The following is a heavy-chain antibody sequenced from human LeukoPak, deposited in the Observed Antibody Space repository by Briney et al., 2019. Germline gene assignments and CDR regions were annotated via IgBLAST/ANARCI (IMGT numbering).Heavy chain of an antibody. Sequence: GRSLRLSCAASGFTFSSYAMSWVRQAPGKGLEWVSAISGSGGSTYYADSVKGRFTISRDNSKNTLYLQMNSLRAEDTAVYYCAKDPWDGSYGSFDYWGQGTLVTVSS. J-gene: IGHJ4*02. D-gene: IGHD1-26*01. V-gene: IGHV3-23*01. CDR1: GFTFSSYA. CDR2: ISGSGGST. CDR3: AKDPWDGSYGSFDY.